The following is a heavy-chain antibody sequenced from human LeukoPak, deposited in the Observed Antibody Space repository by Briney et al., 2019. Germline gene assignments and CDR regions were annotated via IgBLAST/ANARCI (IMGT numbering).Heavy chain of an antibody. CDR2: INSDGSST. V-gene: IGHV3-74*01. D-gene: IGHD6-19*01. Sequence: GGSLRLSCAASGFTFSSYWMHWVRQAPGKGLVWVSRINSDGSSTNYADSVKGRFTISRDNAKNTLYLQVKSLRAEDTAVYYCAKERSGWFDYWGQGTLVTVSS. CDR1: GFTFSSYW. J-gene: IGHJ4*02. CDR3: AKERSGWFDY.